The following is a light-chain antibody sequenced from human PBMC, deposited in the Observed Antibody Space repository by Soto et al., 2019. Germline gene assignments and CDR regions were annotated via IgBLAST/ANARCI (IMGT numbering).Light chain of an antibody. Sequence: DIHMTQSPSSLSASVGDRVTITCRASESISRHLNWYQQKPGKAPNLLIYAASSLQNVVPSRFSGSGSGTDFTLTISNLQPEYFATYYCQQSYSTLSITFGQGTRLEIK. V-gene: IGKV1-39*01. CDR2: AAS. CDR1: ESISRH. CDR3: QQSYSTLSIT. J-gene: IGKJ5*01.